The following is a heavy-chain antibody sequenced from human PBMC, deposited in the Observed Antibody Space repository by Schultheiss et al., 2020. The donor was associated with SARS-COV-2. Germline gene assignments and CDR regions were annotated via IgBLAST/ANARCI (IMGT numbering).Heavy chain of an antibody. CDR3: ARDWPFFRYSRLLMDV. Sequence: GGSLRLSCAASGFTFSSYAMHWVRQAPGKGLEWVAVISYDGSNKYYADSVKGRFTISRDNAKNSLYLQMNSLRAEDTAVYYCARDWPFFRYSRLLMDVWGKGTTVTVSS. D-gene: IGHD6-13*01. V-gene: IGHV3-30*04. J-gene: IGHJ6*03. CDR2: ISYDGSNK. CDR1: GFTFSSYA.